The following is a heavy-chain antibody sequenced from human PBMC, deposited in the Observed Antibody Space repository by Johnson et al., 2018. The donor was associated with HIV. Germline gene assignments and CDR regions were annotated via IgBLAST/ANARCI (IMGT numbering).Heavy chain of an antibody. CDR2: IKQDGSEK. D-gene: IGHD1-26*01. CDR1: GFTFSSYW. Sequence: VQLVESGGGLVQPGGSLRLSCTASGFTFSSYWMSWVRQAPGKGLEWVANIKQDGSEKYYVDSVKGRFTISRDNAKNSLYLKMNSLSAEDTAVYYCAKGRPGIGLMSFDIWGQGTMVTVSS. V-gene: IGHV3-7*03. CDR3: AKGRPGIGLMSFDI. J-gene: IGHJ3*02.